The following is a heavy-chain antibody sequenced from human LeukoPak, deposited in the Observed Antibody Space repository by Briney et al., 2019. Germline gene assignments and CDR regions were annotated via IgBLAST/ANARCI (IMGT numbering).Heavy chain of an antibody. CDR3: ARDGGVYGGNSYYYYYYGMDV. V-gene: IGHV3-33*01. CDR1: GFTFSSYG. Sequence: GGSLRLSRAASGFTFSSYGMHWVRQAPGQGLEWVAVIWYDGSNKYYADSVKGRFTISRDNSKNTLYLQMNSLRAEDTAVYYCARDGGVYGGNSYYYYYYGMDVWGQGTTVTVSS. D-gene: IGHD4-23*01. CDR2: IWYDGSNK. J-gene: IGHJ6*02.